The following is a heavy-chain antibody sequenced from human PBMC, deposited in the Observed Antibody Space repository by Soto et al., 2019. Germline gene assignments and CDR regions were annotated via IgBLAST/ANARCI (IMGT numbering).Heavy chain of an antibody. CDR1: GFTFSSHG. CDR2: IWYDRSNK. V-gene: IGHV3-33*01. Sequence: QAQLAESGGGVVQPGRSLRLSCAASGFTFSSHGMHWVRQAPGKGLEWVAVIWYDRSNKYYADYVKGRFTISRDNSKNMVYLQMNNLRAEDTAVYYCARWDDGRKFDPWGQGTLVTVSS. J-gene: IGHJ5*02. D-gene: IGHD1-26*01. CDR3: ARWDDGRKFDP.